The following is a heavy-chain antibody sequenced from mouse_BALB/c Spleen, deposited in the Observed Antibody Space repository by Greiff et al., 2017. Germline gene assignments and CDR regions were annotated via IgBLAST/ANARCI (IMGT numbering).Heavy chain of an antibody. CDR1: GFSLTGYG. Sequence: VHLVESGPGLVAPSQSLSITCTVSGFSLTGYGVNWVRQPPGKGLEWLGMIWGDGSTDYNSALKSRLSISKDNSKSQVFLKMNSLQTDDTARYYCARDREITPYYYAMDYWGQGTSVTVSS. CDR3: ARDREITPYYYAMDY. CDR2: IWGDGST. J-gene: IGHJ4*01. D-gene: IGHD2-4*01. V-gene: IGHV2-6-7*01.